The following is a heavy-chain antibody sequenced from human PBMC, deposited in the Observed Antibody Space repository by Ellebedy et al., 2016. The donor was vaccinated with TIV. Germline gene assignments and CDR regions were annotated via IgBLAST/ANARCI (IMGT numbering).Heavy chain of an antibody. CDR1: GLTFSSFSSYA. J-gene: IGHJ5*02. D-gene: IGHD5-24*01. V-gene: IGHV3-23*01. CDR2: ISGSGGAT. Sequence: GGSLRLSCVASGLTFSSFSSYAMSWVRQAPGKGLEWVSTISGSGGATYYADSVKGRFTISRDNSKNTLYVQMNSLRAEDTAVYYCAKGGRGNWFDPWGQGTLATVSS. CDR3: AKGGRGNWFDP.